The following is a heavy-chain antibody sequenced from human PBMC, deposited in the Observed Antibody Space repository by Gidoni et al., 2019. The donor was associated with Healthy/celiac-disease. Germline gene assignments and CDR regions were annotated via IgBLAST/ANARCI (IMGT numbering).Heavy chain of an antibody. CDR3: AKDIDYGGKSAEYFQH. V-gene: IGHV3-23*01. J-gene: IGHJ1*01. CDR2: ISGSGGST. D-gene: IGHD4-17*01. Sequence: EQRLEQWGGLVQPGGSLRLSCAASGFTFSSCAMCLVRQAQGKGLECVSAISGSGGSTYYADAVKGRFTISRDNSKNTLYLQMNSLRAEDPAVYYCAKDIDYGGKSAEYFQHWGQGTLVTFSS. CDR1: GFTFSSCA.